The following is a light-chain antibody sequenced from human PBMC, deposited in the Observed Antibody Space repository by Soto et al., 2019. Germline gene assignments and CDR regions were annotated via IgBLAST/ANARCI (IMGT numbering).Light chain of an antibody. CDR2: GAS. CDR1: QSVNIY. CDR3: QQYGRSPQT. Sequence: IGVTESPATLSVSPGETATLARRARQSVNIYLAWYQQKPGQAPRLLIYGASSRATGIPDRFSGSGSGTDFTLTISRLEPEDFAVYYCQQYGRSPQTFGQGTKVDI. V-gene: IGKV3-20*01. J-gene: IGKJ1*01.